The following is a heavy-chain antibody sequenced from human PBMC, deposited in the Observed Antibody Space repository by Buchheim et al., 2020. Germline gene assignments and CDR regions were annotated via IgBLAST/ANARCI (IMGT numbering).Heavy chain of an antibody. CDR3: AKDKGMSESWYSSGWYGY. CDR2: ISGSGGST. CDR1: GFTFSSYA. V-gene: IGHV3-23*04. D-gene: IGHD6-19*01. Sequence: VQLVESGGGLVQPGGSLRLSCAASGFTFSSYAMSWVRQAPGKGLEWVSAISGSGGSTYYADSVKGRLTISRYNSKNTLYLQMNSLRAEDTAVYYCAKDKGMSESWYSSGWYGYWGQGTL. J-gene: IGHJ4*02.